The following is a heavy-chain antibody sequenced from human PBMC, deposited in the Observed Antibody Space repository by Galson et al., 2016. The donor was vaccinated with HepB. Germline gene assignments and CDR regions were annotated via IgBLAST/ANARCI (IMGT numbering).Heavy chain of an antibody. CDR3: AKKHLPPVAGNNYFGP. V-gene: IGHV3-23*01. CDR1: GFPFRIYV. D-gene: IGHD6-19*01. CDR2: IDEHGVET. J-gene: IGHJ4*02. Sequence: SLRLSCAGSGFPFRIYVMSWVRQAPGKGLEWVSTIDEHGVETQYADSVRGRFTISRDNSDNTLYLQMNSLRAEDTAIYYCAKKHLPPVAGNNYFGPWGQGTLVAGSP.